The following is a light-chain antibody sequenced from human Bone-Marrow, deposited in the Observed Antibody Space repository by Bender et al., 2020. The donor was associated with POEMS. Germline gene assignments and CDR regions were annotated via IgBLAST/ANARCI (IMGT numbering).Light chain of an antibody. CDR1: SSNIGGNA. V-gene: IGLV1-44*01. CDR2: GND. Sequence: QAVLTQPPSAPGTPGQRVTLSCSVSSSNIGGNAVNWSQQLPGTAPKRLLYGNDQRPSGVPDRFSGSKSGTSASLAISGLQSEDEADYFCSAWDGILNGWVFGGGTELTVL. CDR3: SAWDGILNGWV. J-gene: IGLJ3*02.